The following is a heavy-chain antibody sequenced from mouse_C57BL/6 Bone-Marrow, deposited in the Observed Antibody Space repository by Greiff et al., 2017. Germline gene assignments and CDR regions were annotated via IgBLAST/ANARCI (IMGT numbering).Heavy chain of an antibody. V-gene: IGHV1-69*01. CDR2: IDPSDSYT. D-gene: IGHD1-1*01. CDR3: ARTHGSSYAMEY. J-gene: IGHJ4*01. CDR1: GYTFTSYW. Sequence: QVQLQQSGAELVMPGASVKLSCKASGYTFTSYWMHWVKQRPGQGLEWIGEIDPSDSYTNYNQKFKGKSTLTVDKSSSTAYMQLSSLTSEDSAVYYCARTHGSSYAMEYWGQGTSVTVSS.